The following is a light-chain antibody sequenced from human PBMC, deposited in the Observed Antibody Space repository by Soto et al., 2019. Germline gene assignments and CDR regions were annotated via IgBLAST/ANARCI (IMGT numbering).Light chain of an antibody. V-gene: IGLV2-11*01. Sequence: QSALTQPRSVSGSTGLSVTISCTGASSDVGGYNYVSWYQQQPGKAPKLMIYDVSKRPSGVPDRFSGSKSGNTASLTISGLQAEAEADYYCCSYAGSYYVFGTGTKLTVL. CDR1: SSDVGGYNY. J-gene: IGLJ1*01. CDR2: DVS. CDR3: CSYAGSYYV.